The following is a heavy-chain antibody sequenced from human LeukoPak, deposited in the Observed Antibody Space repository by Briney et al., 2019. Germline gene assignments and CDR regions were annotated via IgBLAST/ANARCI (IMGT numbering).Heavy chain of an antibody. Sequence: PGRSLRLSCAASGFTFSSYAMHWVRQAPGKGLEWVAVISYDGSNKYYADSVKGRFTISRDNSKNTLYLQMNSLRAEDTAVYYCARDDYGDYSLGDYWGQGTLVTVSS. J-gene: IGHJ4*02. CDR1: GFTFSSYA. CDR3: ARDDYGDYSLGDY. V-gene: IGHV3-30*04. D-gene: IGHD4-17*01. CDR2: ISYDGSNK.